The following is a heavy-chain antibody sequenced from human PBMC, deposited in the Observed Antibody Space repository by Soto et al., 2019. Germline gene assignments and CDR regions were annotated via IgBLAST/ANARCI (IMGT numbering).Heavy chain of an antibody. V-gene: IGHV1-3*04. CDR2: IDTGNGDT. J-gene: IGHJ4*01. CDR3: ARDSVFEAGLAY. Sequence: ASVKVSCKASGYNFNVYDMHWTRQAPGQRLEWIGWIDTGNGDTKYSQILHDRVTITWDTSASSAYMELSTLRVEDTAVYCCARDSVFEAGLAYWG. CDR1: GYNFNVYD. D-gene: IGHD3-10*01.